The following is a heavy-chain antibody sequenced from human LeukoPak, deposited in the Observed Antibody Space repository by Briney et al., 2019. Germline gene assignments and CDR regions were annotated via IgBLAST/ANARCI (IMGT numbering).Heavy chain of an antibody. D-gene: IGHD3-22*01. CDR2: ITPNADRA. J-gene: IGHJ1*01. Sequence: GGSLRLSCAASGFTFGSYGMSWVRQAPGKGLEWVSFITPNADRASYADSVKGRFTISRDNPRNTLYMQMNSLRDEDTAVYYCAIMHGYYDGTGYWVQWGQGTLVTVSS. CDR3: AIMHGYYDGTGYWVQ. V-gene: IGHV3-23*01. CDR1: GFTFGSYG.